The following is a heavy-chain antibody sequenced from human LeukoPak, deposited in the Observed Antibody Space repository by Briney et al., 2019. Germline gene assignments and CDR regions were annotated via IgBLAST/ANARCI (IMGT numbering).Heavy chain of an antibody. CDR1: GFTFSNAW. D-gene: IGHD3-22*01. CDR3: TTDGGYYDSSGYFVYYFDY. CDR2: IKRKTDGGST. Sequence: PGGSLRLSCAASGFTFSNAWLSWVRQAPGKGLEWVGRIKRKTDGGSTEYAVPVNGRFTISRDDSENTLYLQLNSLKTEDTAVYYCTTDGGYYDSSGYFVYYFDYWGQGTLVTVSS. J-gene: IGHJ4*02. V-gene: IGHV3-15*01.